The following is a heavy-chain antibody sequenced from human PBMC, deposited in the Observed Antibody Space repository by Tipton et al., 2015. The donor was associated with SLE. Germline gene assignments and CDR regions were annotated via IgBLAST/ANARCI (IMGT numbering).Heavy chain of an antibody. Sequence: TLSLTCAAYGGSISSSSSYYWAWIRQPPGKGLEWIGYMYYRGTTNYNPSLKSQVTISVDTSKNQFSLKLSSVTAADTAVYYCASPRGSGWPHMWFDPWGQGTLVTVSS. CDR2: MYYRGTT. J-gene: IGHJ5*02. V-gene: IGHV4-61*05. CDR1: GGSISSSSSYY. D-gene: IGHD6-19*01. CDR3: ASPRGSGWPHMWFDP.